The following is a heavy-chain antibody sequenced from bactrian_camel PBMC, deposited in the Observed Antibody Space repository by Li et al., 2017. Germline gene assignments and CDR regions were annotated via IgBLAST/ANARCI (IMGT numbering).Heavy chain of an antibody. D-gene: IGHD3*01. CDR2: TGRDGPT. J-gene: IGHJ4*01. CDR1: GFAYTLNYC. V-gene: IGHV3S10*01. Sequence: QLVESGGGSVQAGGSLSLSCQTSGFAYTLNYCMGWVRQAPGKEREEITSTGRDGPTTYADSVKGRFTISKDDAENSVYLAMNSLKPEDTALYYCAGYVGACYTFARTRYEHWGQGTQVTVS. CDR3: AGYVGACYTFARTRYEH.